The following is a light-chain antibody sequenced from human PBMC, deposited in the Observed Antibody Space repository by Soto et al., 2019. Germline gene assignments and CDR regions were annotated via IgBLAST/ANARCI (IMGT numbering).Light chain of an antibody. CDR2: ESS. Sequence: EIVLTQSPGTLSLSPGERATLSCRASQSVSSSFLAWYQQKPGQAPRLLIYESSSRATGIPDRFSGSGSGTDFTLTISRLEPEDFAVYYCHQYGTSQWTFGQGTKVEIK. J-gene: IGKJ1*01. CDR3: HQYGTSQWT. V-gene: IGKV3-20*01. CDR1: QSVSSSF.